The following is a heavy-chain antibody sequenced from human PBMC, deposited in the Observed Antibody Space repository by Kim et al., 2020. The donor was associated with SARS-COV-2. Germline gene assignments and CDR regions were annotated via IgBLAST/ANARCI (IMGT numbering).Heavy chain of an antibody. Sequence: GGSLRLSCAASGFTFSSYAMHWVRQAPGKGLEWVAVISYDGSNKYYADSVKGRFTISRDNSKNTLYLQMNSLRAEDTAVYYCARELTVTKPFDYYYGMDVWGQGTTVTVSS. CDR3: ARELTVTKPFDYYYGMDV. CDR1: GFTFSSYA. V-gene: IGHV3-30-3*01. CDR2: ISYDGSNK. D-gene: IGHD4-4*01. J-gene: IGHJ6*02.